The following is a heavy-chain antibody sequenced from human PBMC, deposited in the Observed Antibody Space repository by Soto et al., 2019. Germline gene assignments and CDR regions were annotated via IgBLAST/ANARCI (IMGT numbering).Heavy chain of an antibody. Sequence: TLSLTCTVSSGSISSGGYYWSWIRQHPGKGLEWIGYIYYSGSTYYNPSLKSRVTISVDTSKNQFSLKLSSVTAADTAVYYCARRAAGISSRELELKENNWFDPWGQGTLVTVSS. V-gene: IGHV4-31*03. CDR2: IYYSGST. CDR1: SGSISSGGYY. J-gene: IGHJ5*02. D-gene: IGHD6-13*01. CDR3: ARRAAGISSRELELKENNWFDP.